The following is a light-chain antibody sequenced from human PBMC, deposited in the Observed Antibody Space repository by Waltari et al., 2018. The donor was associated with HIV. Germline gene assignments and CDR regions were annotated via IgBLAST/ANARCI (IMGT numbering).Light chain of an antibody. J-gene: IGKJ2*01. V-gene: IGKV4-1*01. CDR2: WAS. CDR1: QSILYSPNNKNY. Sequence: DIVMTQSPDSLAVSLGERATINCKSSQSILYSPNNKNYLAWYQQKPGQPPKLLISWASTRESGGPDRFSGSGSGTDFTLTISSLQAEDVAVYYCQQYYSSPMYTFGQGTKLEIK. CDR3: QQYYSSPMYT.